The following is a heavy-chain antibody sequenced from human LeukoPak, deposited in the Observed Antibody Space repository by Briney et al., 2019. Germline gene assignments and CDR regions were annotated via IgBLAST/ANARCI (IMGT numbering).Heavy chain of an antibody. V-gene: IGHV6-1*01. J-gene: IGHJ5*02. Sequence: SQTLSLTCAISGDSVSSNSAAWNWIRQSPSRGLEWLGRTYYRSKWYNDYAVSVKSRITINPDTSKNQFSLQLNSVTPEDTAVYYCARDQPQRKEDHRIVATRSGTPPNWFDPWGQGTLVTVSS. CDR2: TYYRSKWYN. CDR3: ARDQPQRKEDHRIVATRSGTPPNWFDP. CDR1: GDSVSSNSAA. D-gene: IGHD5-12*01.